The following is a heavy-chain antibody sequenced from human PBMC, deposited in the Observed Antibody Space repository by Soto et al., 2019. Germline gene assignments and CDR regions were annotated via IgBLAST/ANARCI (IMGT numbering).Heavy chain of an antibody. Sequence: QVQLVESGGGVVQPGRSLRLSCAASGFTFSSYGMHWVRQAPGKGLEWVAVIWYDGSNKYYADSVKGRFNISRDNSKNTLYLKMNSLRAEDTAVYYCASSYWGSPTWFDPWGQVTLVTVSS. CDR1: GFTFSSYG. CDR3: ASSYWGSPTWFDP. J-gene: IGHJ5*02. D-gene: IGHD7-27*01. CDR2: IWYDGSNK. V-gene: IGHV3-33*01.